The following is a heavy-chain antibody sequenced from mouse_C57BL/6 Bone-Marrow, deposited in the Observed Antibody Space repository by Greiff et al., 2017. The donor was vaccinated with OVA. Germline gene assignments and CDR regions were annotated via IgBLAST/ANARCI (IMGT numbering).Heavy chain of an antibody. CDR2: INPSSGYT. D-gene: IGHD2-13*01. V-gene: IGHV1-4*01. CDR1: GYTFTSYT. Sequence: QVQLKESGAELARPGASVKMSCKASGYTFTSYTMHWVKQRPGQGLEWIGYINPSSGYTKYNQKFKDKATLTADKSSSTAYMQLSSLTSEDSAVYYCARYGDVGSYYYAMDYWGQGTSVTVSS. CDR3: ARYGDVGSYYYAMDY. J-gene: IGHJ4*01.